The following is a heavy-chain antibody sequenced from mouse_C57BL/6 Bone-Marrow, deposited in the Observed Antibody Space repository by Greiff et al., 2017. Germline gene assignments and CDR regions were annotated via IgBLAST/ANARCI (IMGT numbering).Heavy chain of an antibody. Sequence: DVKLVESGGGLVQSGRSLRLSCATSGFTFSDFYMEWVRQAPGKGLEWIAASRNKANDYTTEYSVSVKGRFIVSRDTSQSILYLQMNAVRAEDTAIYCCARDVGSPFAYWGQGTLVTVSA. CDR1: GFTFSDFY. J-gene: IGHJ3*01. CDR2: SRNKANDYTT. CDR3: ARDVGSPFAY. V-gene: IGHV7-1*01.